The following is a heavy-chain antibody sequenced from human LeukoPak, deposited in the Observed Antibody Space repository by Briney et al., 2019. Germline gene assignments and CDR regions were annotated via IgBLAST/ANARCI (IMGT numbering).Heavy chain of an antibody. D-gene: IGHD6-19*01. CDR1: GFTFSSYA. CDR3: ARVSIGWYSFDY. J-gene: IGHJ4*02. V-gene: IGHV3-23*01. Sequence: GGSLRLSCAASGFTFSSYAMSWIRQAPGKGLEWVSGISGSSGSTFYADSVKDRFIISRDNSKNTLYLQMNSLRAEDTAVYYCARVSIGWYSFDYWGQGTLVTVSS. CDR2: ISGSSGST.